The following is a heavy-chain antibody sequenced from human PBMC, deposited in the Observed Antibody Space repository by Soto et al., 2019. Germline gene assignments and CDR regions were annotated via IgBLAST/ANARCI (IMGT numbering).Heavy chain of an antibody. CDR1: GGSFSGYY. V-gene: IGHV4-34*01. J-gene: IGHJ4*02. Sequence: PSETLSLTCAVYGGSFSGYYWSWIRQPPGKGLEWIGEINHSGSTNYNPSLKSRVTISVDTSKNQFSLKLSSVTAADTAVYYCARALLYDIVVVPAAIPFDYWGQGTLVTVSS. D-gene: IGHD2-2*01. CDR2: INHSGST. CDR3: ARALLYDIVVVPAAIPFDY.